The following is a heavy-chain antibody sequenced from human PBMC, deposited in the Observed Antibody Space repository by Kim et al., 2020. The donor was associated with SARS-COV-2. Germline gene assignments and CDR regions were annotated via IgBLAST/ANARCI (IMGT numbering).Heavy chain of an antibody. V-gene: IGHV3-23*01. J-gene: IGHJ4*02. Sequence: ADSVKGRLTVSRDNSKNTLFLQMTSLTVDDTAVYFCAKGGSGWYLHFFDYWGQGTLVTVSS. CDR3: AKGGSGWYLHFFDY. D-gene: IGHD6-19*01.